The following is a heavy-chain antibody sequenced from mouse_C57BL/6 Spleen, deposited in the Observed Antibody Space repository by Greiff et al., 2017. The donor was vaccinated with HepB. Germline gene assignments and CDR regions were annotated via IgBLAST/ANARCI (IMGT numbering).Heavy chain of an antibody. D-gene: IGHD3-2*02. Sequence: QVQLQQPGAELVKPGASVKMSCKASGYTFTSYWITRVKQRTGQGLEWIGDIYPGSGSTNYNEKFKSKATLTVDTSSSTAYMQRSSLTSEDSAVYYCALDSSGPLDYWGQGTTLTVSS. CDR2: IYPGSGST. J-gene: IGHJ2*01. CDR1: GYTFTSYW. V-gene: IGHV1-55*01. CDR3: ALDSSGPLDY.